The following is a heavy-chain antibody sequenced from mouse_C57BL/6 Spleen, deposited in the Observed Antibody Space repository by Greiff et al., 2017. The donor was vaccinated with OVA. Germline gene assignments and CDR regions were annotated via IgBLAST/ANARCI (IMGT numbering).Heavy chain of an antibody. CDR2: IYPSDSET. V-gene: IGHV1-61*01. J-gene: IGHJ2*01. CDR3: ARGGRQLRLPCDY. Sequence: VQLQQPGAELVRPGSSVKLSCKASGYTFTSYWMDWVKQRPGQGLEWIGNIYPSDSETHYNQKFKDKATLTVDKSSSPAYMQLSSLTSEDSAVYYCARGGRQLRLPCDYWGQGTTLTVSS. CDR1: GYTFTSYW. D-gene: IGHD3-2*02.